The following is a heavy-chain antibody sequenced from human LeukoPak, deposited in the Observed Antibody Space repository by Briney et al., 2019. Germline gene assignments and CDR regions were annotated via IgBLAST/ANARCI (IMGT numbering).Heavy chain of an antibody. D-gene: IGHD6-19*01. CDR1: GFTFSGYA. V-gene: IGHV3-30*18. CDR2: VSYDGNDY. J-gene: IGHJ4*02. Sequence: GRSLRLSCAASGFTFSGYAMNWVRQAPGKGLEWVAVVSYDGNDYYYGDSVKGRFTISRDNSKNTLYLQMNSLRAEDTAVYYCAKPTGDTGWYGLFEYWGQGTLVTVSS. CDR3: AKPTGDTGWYGLFEY.